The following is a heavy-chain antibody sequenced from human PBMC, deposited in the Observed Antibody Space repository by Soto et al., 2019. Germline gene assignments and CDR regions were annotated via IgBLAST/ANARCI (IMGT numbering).Heavy chain of an antibody. Sequence: QVHLVQSGAEVKKPGASVKVSYKGSGYAFTTYGITWVRQAPGQGLEWMGWISAHNGNTNYAQKLQGRVTVTRDTSTNTAYMELRSLRSDDTAVYYCARGRYGDYWGQGALVTVYS. CDR3: ARGRYGDY. CDR1: GYAFTTYG. J-gene: IGHJ4*02. V-gene: IGHV1-18*01. CDR2: ISAHNGNT. D-gene: IGHD1-1*01.